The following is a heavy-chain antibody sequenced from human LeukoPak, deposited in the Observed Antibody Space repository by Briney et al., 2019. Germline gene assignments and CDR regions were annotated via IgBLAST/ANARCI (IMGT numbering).Heavy chain of an antibody. Sequence: SVKVSCKASGGTFSSYTISWVRQAPGQGLEWMGRIIPILGIANYAQKFQGRVTITADKSTSTAYMELSSLRAEDTAVYYGARDPNQYYYDSSGYYYNLQMVSWGQGTLVTVSS. CDR2: IIPILGIA. CDR1: GGTFSSYT. D-gene: IGHD3-22*01. CDR3: ARDPNQYYYDSSGYYYNLQMVS. J-gene: IGHJ5*02. V-gene: IGHV1-69*04.